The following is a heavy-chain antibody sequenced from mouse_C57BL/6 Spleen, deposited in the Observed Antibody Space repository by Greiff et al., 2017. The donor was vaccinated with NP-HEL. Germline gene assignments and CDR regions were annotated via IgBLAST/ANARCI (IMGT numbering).Heavy chain of an antibody. CDR3: TAQQFAY. J-gene: IGHJ3*01. D-gene: IGHD3-2*02. V-gene: IGHV1-69*01. CDR2: IDPSDSYT. Sequence: QVQLQQPGAELVMPGASVKLSCKASGYTFTSYWMHWVKQRPGQGLEWIGEIDPSDSYTNYNQKFKGKSTLTVDKSSSTAYMQLSSLTSEDSAVYYCTAQQFAYWGQGTLVTVSA. CDR1: GYTFTSYW.